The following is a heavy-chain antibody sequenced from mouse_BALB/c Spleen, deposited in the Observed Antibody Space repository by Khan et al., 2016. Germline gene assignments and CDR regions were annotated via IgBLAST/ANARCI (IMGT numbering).Heavy chain of an antibody. CDR1: GFTFSSYG. Sequence: EVELVESGGGLVKPGGSLKLSCAASGFTFSSYGMSWVRQTPEKRLEWVATISGGGSYIYYPDSVKGRFTISRDNAKNNLCLKMSSLRSEDTALYYCARHEYCNYVDYWGQGTTLTVSS. D-gene: IGHD2-10*02. CDR3: ARHEYCNYVDY. V-gene: IGHV5-9-2*01. CDR2: ISGGGSYI. J-gene: IGHJ2*01.